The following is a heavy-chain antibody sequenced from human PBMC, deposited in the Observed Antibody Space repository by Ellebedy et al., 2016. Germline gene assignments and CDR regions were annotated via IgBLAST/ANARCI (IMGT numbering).Heavy chain of an antibody. V-gene: IGHV3-7*01. CDR3: ARGPGVNSYGYKGLWYYYYMDV. CDR1: GFTFSSYW. D-gene: IGHD5-18*01. CDR2: IKQDGSEK. Sequence: GESLKISCAASGFTFSSYWMSWVRQAPGKGLEWVANIKQDGSEKYYVDSVKGRFTISRDNAKNSLYLQMNSLRAEDTAVYYCARGPGVNSYGYKGLWYYYYMDVWGKGTTVTVSS. J-gene: IGHJ6*03.